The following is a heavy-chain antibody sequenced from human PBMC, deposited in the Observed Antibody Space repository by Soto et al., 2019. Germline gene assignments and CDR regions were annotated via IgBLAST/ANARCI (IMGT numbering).Heavy chain of an antibody. CDR2: IKQDGSEK. CDR3: ARDRWYYYDSSGYYWNDAFDI. D-gene: IGHD3-22*01. Sequence: PGGSLRLSCAASGFTFSSYWMSWVRQAPGKGLEWVANIKQDGSEKYYVDSVKGRFTISRDNAKNSLYLQMNSLRAEDTAVYHCARDRWYYYDSSGYYWNDAFDIWGQGTMVTVSS. J-gene: IGHJ3*02. CDR1: GFTFSSYW. V-gene: IGHV3-7*03.